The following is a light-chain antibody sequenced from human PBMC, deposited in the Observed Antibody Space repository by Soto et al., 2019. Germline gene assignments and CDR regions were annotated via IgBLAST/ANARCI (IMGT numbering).Light chain of an antibody. CDR3: AAWDDSLNGYV. CDR2: RNN. CDR1: RSNIGRNF. V-gene: IGLV1-44*01. J-gene: IGLJ1*01. Sequence: QPVLTQSPSASGTPGQRVTISCSGSRSNIGRNFVYWYQHVPGTAPRLLIQRNNERPSGVSGRFAGYKSGTSASLAISGLQSEDEAEYYCAAWDDSLNGYVFGTGTKLTVL.